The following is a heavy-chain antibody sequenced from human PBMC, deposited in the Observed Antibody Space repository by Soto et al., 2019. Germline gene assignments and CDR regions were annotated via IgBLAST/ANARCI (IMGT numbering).Heavy chain of an antibody. D-gene: IGHD2-2*01. Sequence: GGSLRLSCAASRFTFSRYAMSWVRQAPGQGLEWVSGISGSGDRTYYADSVKARFTISRDNAKNTLYLQMRSLRVEDTALYYCAKDYEAVQANIYGDHFDFWGQGTPVTVSS. CDR2: ISGSGDRT. V-gene: IGHV3-23*01. J-gene: IGHJ4*02. CDR1: RFTFSRYA. CDR3: AKDYEAVQANIYGDHFDF.